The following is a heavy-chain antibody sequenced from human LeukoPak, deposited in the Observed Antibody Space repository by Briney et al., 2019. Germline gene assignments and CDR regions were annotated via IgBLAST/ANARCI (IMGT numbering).Heavy chain of an antibody. J-gene: IGHJ4*02. V-gene: IGHV5-51*01. CDR2: IYPGDSDT. CDR1: GXSFTTFW. D-gene: IGHD2-2*01. CDR3: ARRKGCSSTSCPPDY. Sequence: GESLKISCKGSGXSFTTFWIGWVRQMPGKGLEWMGIIYPGDSDTRYSPSFQGQVTISADKSITTAYLQWSSLKASDTAMYFCARRKGCSSTSCPPDYWGQGIMVTVSS.